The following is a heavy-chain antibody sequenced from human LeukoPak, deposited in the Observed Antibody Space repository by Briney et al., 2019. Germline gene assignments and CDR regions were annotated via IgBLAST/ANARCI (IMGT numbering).Heavy chain of an antibody. D-gene: IGHD4-23*01. CDR1: GDSISSSPYS. CDR3: ARHSWGGNKDFDL. CDR2: IHQSGGS. Sequence: PSETLSLTCGVCGDSISSSPYSWAWIRQPPGKGLAWIGTIHQSGGSYYDPSLQSRLSMSVDTSKNQFSLKLTSVTAADTAVYYCARHSWGGNKDFDLWGRGTLVAVSS. J-gene: IGHJ2*01. V-gene: IGHV4-39*01.